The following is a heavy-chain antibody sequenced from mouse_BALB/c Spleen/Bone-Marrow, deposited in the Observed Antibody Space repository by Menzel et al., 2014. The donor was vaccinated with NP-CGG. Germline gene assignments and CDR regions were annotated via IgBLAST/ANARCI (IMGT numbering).Heavy chain of an antibody. CDR3: ARGGVRNYYAMDY. CDR1: GYTFTSYN. V-gene: IGHV1-12*01. D-gene: IGHD2-14*01. CDR2: TYPGNGGT. J-gene: IGHJ4*01. Sequence: LQQSGAELVRSGASVKMSCKASGYTFTSYNMHWVKQTPGQGLEWIGYTYPGNGGTNYNQKFKGKATLTADTSSSTAYMQISSLTSEDSAVYFCARGGVRNYYAMDYWGQGTSVTVSS.